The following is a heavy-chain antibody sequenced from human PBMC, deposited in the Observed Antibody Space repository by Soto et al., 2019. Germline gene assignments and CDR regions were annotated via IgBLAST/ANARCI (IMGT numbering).Heavy chain of an antibody. Sequence: TGGSLRLSCAASGFTFSSYGMHWVRQAPGKGLEWVAVILYDGSNKYYADSVKGRFTISRDNSKNTLYLQMNSLRAEDTAVYYCARDRHAADTGTTRDYYYYGMDVWGQGTTVTVSS. J-gene: IGHJ6*02. D-gene: IGHD4-4*01. CDR1: GFTFSSYG. CDR2: ILYDGSNK. V-gene: IGHV3-33*01. CDR3: ARDRHAADTGTTRDYYYYGMDV.